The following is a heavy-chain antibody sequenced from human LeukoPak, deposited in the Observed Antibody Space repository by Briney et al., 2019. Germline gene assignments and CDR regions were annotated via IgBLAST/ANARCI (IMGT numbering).Heavy chain of an antibody. V-gene: IGHV4-30-4*01. CDR2: IYYSGST. CDR3: DTVTTVTTSFHFDY. Sequence: SETLSLTCTVSGGSISSGGYYWSWIRQPPGEGLEWIGYIYYSGSTYYHPSLKSRVTISLDTSKNQFSLKLSSVTAGDTAVYYCDTVTTVTTSFHFDYWGQGTLVTVSS. D-gene: IGHD4-17*01. CDR1: GGSISSGGYY. J-gene: IGHJ4*02.